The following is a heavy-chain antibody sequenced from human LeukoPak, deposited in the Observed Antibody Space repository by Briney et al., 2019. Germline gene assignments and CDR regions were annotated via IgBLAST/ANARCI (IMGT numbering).Heavy chain of an antibody. J-gene: IGHJ4*02. V-gene: IGHV4-59*01. Sequence: SETLSLTCTVSGGSISTFPWTWIRQFPRKGLEWIGSIYSRSTNYTPSLKSRVAISVHTSKNQFSLRLNSVTTADTAVYYCARDTTVASGMQYWGQGTLVTVSS. D-gene: IGHD6-19*01. CDR3: ARDTTVASGMQY. CDR2: IYSRST. CDR1: GGSISTFP.